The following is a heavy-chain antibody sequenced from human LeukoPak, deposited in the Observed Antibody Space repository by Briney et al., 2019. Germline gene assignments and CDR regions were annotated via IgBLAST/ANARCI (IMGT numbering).Heavy chain of an antibody. CDR2: ISYDGSNK. V-gene: IGHV3-30-3*01. D-gene: IGHD2-15*01. CDR3: ARDRRCSGGSCYYYYYYGMDV. CDR1: GFPFSNYW. J-gene: IGHJ6*02. Sequence: GGSLRLSCTASGFPFSNYWMSWVRQAPGKGLEWVAVISYDGSNKYYADSVKGRFTISRDNSKNTLYLQMNSLRAEDTAVYYCARDRRCSGGSCYYYYYYGMDVWGQGTTVTVSS.